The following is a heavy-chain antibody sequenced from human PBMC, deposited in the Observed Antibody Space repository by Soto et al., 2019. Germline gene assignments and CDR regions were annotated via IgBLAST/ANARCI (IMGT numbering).Heavy chain of an antibody. CDR2: ISGSGGST. V-gene: IGHV3-23*01. D-gene: IGHD2-21*02. J-gene: IGHJ4*02. CDR1: GFTFSSYA. CDR3: AKDLPGEGHCSGGDCYLFDY. Sequence: GGSLRLSCAASGFTFSSYAMTWVRQAPGKGLDWVSAISGSGGSTYYADSVKGRFTISRDNSKNTLYLQMNSLRAEDTAVYYCAKDLPGEGHCSGGDCYLFDYWGQGTLVTVSS.